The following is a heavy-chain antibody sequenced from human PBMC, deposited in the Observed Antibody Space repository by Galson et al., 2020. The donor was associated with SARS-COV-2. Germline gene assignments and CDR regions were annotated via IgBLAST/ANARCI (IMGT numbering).Heavy chain of an antibody. CDR2: IYHSGTT. D-gene: IGHD1-26*01. J-gene: IGHJ3*02. V-gene: IGHV4-31*03. CDR1: GGSISTDGHF. Sequence: SQTLSLTCTVSGGSISTDGHFWTWIRQPPGKGLEWIGYIYHSGTTYCNPSLKNRLSIAIDTSQNQFSRRLRSVTAADTAVYFCARTSGELDIWGQGTMVIVSS. CDR3: ARTSGELDI.